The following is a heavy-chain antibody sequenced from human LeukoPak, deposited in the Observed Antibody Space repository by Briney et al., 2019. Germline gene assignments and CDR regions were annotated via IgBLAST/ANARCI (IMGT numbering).Heavy chain of an antibody. V-gene: IGHV3-7*05. CDR3: ARDKAYGDSEDY. CDR2: INQDRSVK. D-gene: IGHD4-17*01. J-gene: IGHJ4*02. CDR1: GFTFNIYW. Sequence: PGGSLSLSCAASGFTFNIYWMSWVRQAPGKGLEWVANINQDRSVKYCVDSVKGRFTISRDNAKNSLYLHMNSLRAEDTAVYYCARDKAYGDSEDYWGQGTLVTVSA.